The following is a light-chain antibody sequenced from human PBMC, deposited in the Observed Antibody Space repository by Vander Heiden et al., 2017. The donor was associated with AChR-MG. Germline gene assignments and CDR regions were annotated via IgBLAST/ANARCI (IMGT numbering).Light chain of an antibody. CDR2: KAS. J-gene: IGKJ2*03. CDR3: QQSKSYPYS. CDR1: QSISDW. Sequence: DTQMTQSPSTLSASVGHRVTITCRDSQSISDWLAWYQQKPGKAPKLLIYKASSLETGVPSRFSGSGSGTEFTLTISSLQPDDSATYYCQQSKSYPYSFGQGTKLEIK. V-gene: IGKV1-5*03.